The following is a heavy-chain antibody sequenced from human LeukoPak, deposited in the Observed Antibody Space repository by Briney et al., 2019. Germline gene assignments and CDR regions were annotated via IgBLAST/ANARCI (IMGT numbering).Heavy chain of an antibody. CDR1: GGSISRSY. V-gene: IGHV4-4*07. CDR2: VYSSGST. J-gene: IGHJ5*02. CDR3: ARDARYYVSTGYSSSYFDP. D-gene: IGHD3-22*01. Sequence: SSETLSLTCTVSGGSISRSYWSWIRQPTGKGLEWIGRVYSSGSTNYNPSLKSRLTMSVDTSRNQFSLKLNSVTAADTAVYYCARDARYYVSTGYSSSYFDPWGQGTLVTVSS.